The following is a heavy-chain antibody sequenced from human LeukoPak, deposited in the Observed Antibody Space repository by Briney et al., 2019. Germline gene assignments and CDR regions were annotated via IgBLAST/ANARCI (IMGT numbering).Heavy chain of an antibody. D-gene: IGHD2-21*01. CDR2: IYWDDDK. Sequence: SGPTLLKPTQTLTLTCTFSEFSLRTRGVGVGWIRQPPGKALEWLSLIYWDDDKRYSPSLKSRLTITKDTSKNQVVLTMTNMDPVDTATYFCAHRPGRGIPAAHWGQGTLVTVSS. CDR1: EFSLRTRGVG. V-gene: IGHV2-5*02. CDR3: AHRPGRGIPAAH. J-gene: IGHJ4*02.